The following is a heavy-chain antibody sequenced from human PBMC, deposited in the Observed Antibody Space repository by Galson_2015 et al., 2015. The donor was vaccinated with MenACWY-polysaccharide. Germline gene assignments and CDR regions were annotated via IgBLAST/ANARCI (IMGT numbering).Heavy chain of an antibody. J-gene: IGHJ4*02. CDR1: GFTFTSSA. V-gene: IGHV1-58*01. Sequence: SVKVSCKASGFTFTSSAVQWVRQARGQRLEWIGWIVVGSGNTNYAQKFQERVTITRDMSTSTAYMELSSLRSEDTAVYYCAADPTGTGTDASDYWGQGTLVPVSS. CDR3: AADPTGTGTDASDY. D-gene: IGHD1-1*01. CDR2: IVVGSGNT.